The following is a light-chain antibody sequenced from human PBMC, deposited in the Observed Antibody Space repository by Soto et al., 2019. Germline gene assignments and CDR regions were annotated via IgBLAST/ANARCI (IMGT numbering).Light chain of an antibody. CDR1: QSVSTY. Sequence: EIVLTQSRATLSLSPGERATLSCRASQSVSTYLAWYQQKPGQAPRLLIYDASNRATGIPARFSGSGSGTDFTLTISSLEPEDFAVYYCQQRSNWPPTCTFGQGTKVEI. CDR3: QQRSNWPPTCT. V-gene: IGKV3-11*01. CDR2: DAS. J-gene: IGKJ1*01.